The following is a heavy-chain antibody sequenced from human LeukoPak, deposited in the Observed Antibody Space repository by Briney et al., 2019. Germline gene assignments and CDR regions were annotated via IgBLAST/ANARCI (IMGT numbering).Heavy chain of an antibody. J-gene: IGHJ4*02. CDR2: IYHSGST. Sequence: SETLSLTCAVSGYSISTAYHWGWIRQPPGKGLEWIGTIYHSGSTYYNPSLKSRVTISVDTSKHQFSLKLRSATAADTAVYYCARDSFEGTYYFDSWGPGTLVTVSS. CDR3: ARDSFEGTYYFDS. D-gene: IGHD3-16*01. V-gene: IGHV4-38-2*02. CDR1: GYSISTAYH.